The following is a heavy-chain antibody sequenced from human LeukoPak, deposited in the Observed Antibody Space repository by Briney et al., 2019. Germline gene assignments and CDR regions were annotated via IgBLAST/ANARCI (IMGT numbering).Heavy chain of an antibody. CDR1: GFIFNNYA. Sequence: GGSLRLSCAGSGFIFNNYAMHWVRQPPGKGLEWVSGISWNSGSIDYADSVKGRFTISRDNAKNSLYLQMNSLRAEDTAVYYCARARDGYNAWGQGTLVTVSS. CDR2: ISWNSGSI. D-gene: IGHD5-24*01. J-gene: IGHJ5*02. V-gene: IGHV3-9*01. CDR3: ARARDGYNA.